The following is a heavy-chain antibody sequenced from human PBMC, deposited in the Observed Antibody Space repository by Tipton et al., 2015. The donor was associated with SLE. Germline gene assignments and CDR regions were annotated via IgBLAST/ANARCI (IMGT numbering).Heavy chain of an antibody. V-gene: IGHV4-39*01. CDR3: ARLPTGFPNWFDP. CDR1: GVSISSRSYY. D-gene: IGHD4-17*01. CDR2: VYYSETT. J-gene: IGHJ5*02. Sequence: TLSLTCTVSGVSISSRSYYWGWIRQPPGKGLEWIGTVYYSETTYFNPSLKSRVTLSVDTSKNQFSLKLSSVTAADTAVYYCARLPTGFPNWFDPWGQGTLVTVSS.